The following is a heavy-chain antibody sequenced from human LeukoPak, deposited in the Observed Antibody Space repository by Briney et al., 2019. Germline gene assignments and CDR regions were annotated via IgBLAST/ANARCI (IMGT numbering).Heavy chain of an antibody. CDR1: GYNFIGYY. Sequence: ASVRVSCKSSGYNFIGYYLHWVRQAPGQGLEWMGWINPNSGGTTYAQNFQGRVTMTRDTSINTAYMELSSLTSDDTAVYYCARVPRSYYYYYYMDVWGKGTTVTVSS. CDR2: INPNSGGT. V-gene: IGHV1-2*02. J-gene: IGHJ6*03. CDR3: ARVPRSYYYYYYMDV.